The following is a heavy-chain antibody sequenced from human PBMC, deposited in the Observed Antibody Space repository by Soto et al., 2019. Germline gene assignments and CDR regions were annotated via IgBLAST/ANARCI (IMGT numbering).Heavy chain of an antibody. CDR3: ARPELERPDYYYGMDV. J-gene: IGHJ6*02. CDR1: GGTFSSYA. Sequence: SVKVSCKASGGTFSSYAISWVRQAPGQGLEWMGGIIPIFGTANYAQKFQGRVTITADESTSTAYMELSSLRSEDTAVYYCARPELERPDYYYGMDVWGQGTTVTVSS. CDR2: IIPIFGTA. D-gene: IGHD1-1*01. V-gene: IGHV1-69*13.